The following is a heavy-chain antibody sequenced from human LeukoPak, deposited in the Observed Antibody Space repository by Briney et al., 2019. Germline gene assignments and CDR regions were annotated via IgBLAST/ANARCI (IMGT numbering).Heavy chain of an antibody. Sequence: GGSLRLSCAASGFTVSSNYMSWVRQAPGKGLEWVSVIYSGGSTYYADSVKGRFTISRDNSKNTLYLQMNSLRAEDTAVYYCAKDWDYYGSGSYSDYWGQGTLVTVSS. V-gene: IGHV3-53*01. CDR2: IYSGGST. CDR1: GFTVSSNY. J-gene: IGHJ4*02. D-gene: IGHD3-10*01. CDR3: AKDWDYYGSGSYSDY.